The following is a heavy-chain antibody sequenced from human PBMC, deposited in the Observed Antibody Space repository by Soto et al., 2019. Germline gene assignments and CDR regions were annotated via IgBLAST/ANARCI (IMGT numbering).Heavy chain of an antibody. CDR3: ARTRPGYYYKDV. CDR1: GFTVSSNY. CDR2: IYSGGST. D-gene: IGHD3-10*01. V-gene: IGHV3-66*01. J-gene: IGHJ6*03. Sequence: EVQLVESGGGLVQPGGSLRLSCAASGFTVSSNYMSWVRQAPGKGLVWVSVIYSGGSTYYADSVKGRFTISRDNTKTTLYLKMNSMSAEDTAVYYSARTRPGYYYKDVWGKGTTVNVSS.